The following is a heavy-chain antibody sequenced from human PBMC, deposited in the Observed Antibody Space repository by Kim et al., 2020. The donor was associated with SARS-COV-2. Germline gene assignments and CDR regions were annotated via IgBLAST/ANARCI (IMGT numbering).Heavy chain of an antibody. CDR2: IFPGDSDT. D-gene: IGHD3-22*01. V-gene: IGHV5-51*01. CDR3: GKLRDSSVYYPAPCDS. J-gene: IGHJ4*02. CDR1: GYNFMNYW. Sequence: GESLKISCKGSGYNFMNYWIGWVRQMPGKGLEWVGIIFPGDSDTRYSPSFQGQVTISADTSVSTAYLQWSSLKTSDTAMFYCGKLRDSSVYYPAPCDSWGQGTLVSVSS.